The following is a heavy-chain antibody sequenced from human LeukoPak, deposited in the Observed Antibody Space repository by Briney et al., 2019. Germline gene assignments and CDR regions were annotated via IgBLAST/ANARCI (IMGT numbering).Heavy chain of an antibody. CDR3: ARGALRGGYNFYHY. J-gene: IGHJ4*02. Sequence: SETLSLTCTVSGGSLSSGSISSYYCSWVRQPAGKGLEWIGRIYNSGTTNYSPSLKSRVTMSVDTSKNQLSLKLNSVTAADTAVYYCARGALRGGYNFYHYWGQGTLVTV. V-gene: IGHV4-4*07. D-gene: IGHD5-24*01. CDR1: GGSLSSGSISSYY. CDR2: IYNSGTT.